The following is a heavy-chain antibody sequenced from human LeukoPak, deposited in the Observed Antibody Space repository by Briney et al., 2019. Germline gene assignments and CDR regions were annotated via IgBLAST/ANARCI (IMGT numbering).Heavy chain of an antibody. CDR3: AKDYGGWSNWFDP. CDR2: ISYDGSNK. Sequence: PGGSLRLSCAASGFTFSSYGMHWVRQAPGKGLEWVTVISYDGSNKYYADSVKGRFTISRDNSKNTLYLQMNSLRAEDTAVYYCAKDYGGWSNWFDPWGQGTLVTVSS. J-gene: IGHJ5*02. CDR1: GFTFSSYG. V-gene: IGHV3-30*18. D-gene: IGHD6-19*01.